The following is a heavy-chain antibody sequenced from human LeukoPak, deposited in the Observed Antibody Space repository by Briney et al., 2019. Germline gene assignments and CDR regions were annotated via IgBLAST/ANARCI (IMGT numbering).Heavy chain of an antibody. CDR2: ISGSGGSK. CDR3: AKDEGLYIAAAGTFDY. J-gene: IGHJ4*02. D-gene: IGHD6-13*01. Sequence: GGPLRLSCAASGFTFSSYAMSWGRPAPGEGLEWVSAISGSGGSKYYADSGKGRFTISRDNSKNTLYLQMNSLRAEDTAVYYCAKDEGLYIAAAGTFDYWGQGTLVTVSS. CDR1: GFTFSSYA. V-gene: IGHV3-23*01.